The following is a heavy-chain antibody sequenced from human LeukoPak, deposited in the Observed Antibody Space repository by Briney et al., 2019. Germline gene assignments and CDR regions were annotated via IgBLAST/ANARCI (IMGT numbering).Heavy chain of an antibody. J-gene: IGHJ4*02. V-gene: IGHV4-59*01. Sequence: PSETLSLTCTVSGDSISGYFWSWIRQTPGKGLEWIGYIHYSGATNYNPSLKSRVTMSVDTSKDQFSLKLSSVTAADTAVYYCARAADYYDSSGYFFFDYWGQGTLVTVSS. CDR1: GDSISGYF. D-gene: IGHD3-22*01. CDR2: IHYSGAT. CDR3: ARAADYYDSSGYFFFDY.